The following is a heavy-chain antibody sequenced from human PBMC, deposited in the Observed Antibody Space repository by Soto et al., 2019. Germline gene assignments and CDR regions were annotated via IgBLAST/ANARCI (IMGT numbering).Heavy chain of an antibody. J-gene: IGHJ6*02. CDR3: ARVYYDFWSGYYYYYGMDV. D-gene: IGHD3-3*01. CDR1: GGTFSSYA. Sequence: GASVKVSCKASGGTFSSYAISWVRQAPGQGLEWMGGIIPIFGTANYAQKFQGRVTITADESTSTAYMELSSLRSVDTAVYYCARVYYDFWSGYYYYYGMDVWGQGTTVTVSS. CDR2: IIPIFGTA. V-gene: IGHV1-69*13.